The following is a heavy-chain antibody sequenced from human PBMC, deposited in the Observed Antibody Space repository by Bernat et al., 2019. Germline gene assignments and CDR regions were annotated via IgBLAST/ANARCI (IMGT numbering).Heavy chain of an antibody. CDR3: ARFDIRPGYCSSTSCYDGAITRNYFYYTDV. CDR2: ISHSGST. V-gene: IGHV4-34*01. J-gene: IGHJ6*03. D-gene: IGHD2-2*01. Sequence: QVQVQQWGAGLFKPSETLSLTCAVYGESFSGYYWSWVRQPPGKGLEWLGEISHSGSTNYNPSPKSRFTISVDPSKNQFYLKLRSVTAADTAVYYCARFDIRPGYCSSTSCYDGAITRNYFYYTDVWGKGTSVTVSS. CDR1: GESFSGYY.